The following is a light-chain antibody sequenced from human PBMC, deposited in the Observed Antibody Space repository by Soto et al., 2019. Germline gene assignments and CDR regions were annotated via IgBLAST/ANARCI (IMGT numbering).Light chain of an antibody. J-gene: IGKJ2*01. CDR3: QQLYFYSYN. CDR1: QGISTY. Sequence: DLQLTQSPSFLSASVGDRVTITCRASQGISTYLAWYQQKPGTAPKLLIYAASTLQGAVPSTFSGSGSGTDLTLSSSRLQPEDAATYYCQQLYFYSYNFGQGTKVAI. V-gene: IGKV1-9*01. CDR2: AAS.